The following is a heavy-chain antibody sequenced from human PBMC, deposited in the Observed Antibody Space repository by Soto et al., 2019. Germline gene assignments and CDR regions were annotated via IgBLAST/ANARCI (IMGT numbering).Heavy chain of an antibody. J-gene: IGHJ4*02. CDR3: ARGLPIAVAGEGYFDY. CDR2: INHSGST. Sequence: PSETLSLTCAVYGGSFSGYHWSWIRQPPGKGLEWIGEINHSGSTNYNPSLKSRVTISVDTSKNQFSLKLSSVTAADTAVYYCARGLPIAVAGEGYFDYWGQGTLVTVSS. D-gene: IGHD6-19*01. CDR1: GGSFSGYH. V-gene: IGHV4-34*01.